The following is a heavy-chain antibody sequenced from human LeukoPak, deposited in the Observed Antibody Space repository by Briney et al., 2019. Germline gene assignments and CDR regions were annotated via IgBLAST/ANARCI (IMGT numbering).Heavy chain of an antibody. CDR2: IYYSGST. V-gene: IGHV4-31*03. CDR3: ARTPIVATIFSWFDP. CDR1: GGSISSGGYY. Sequence: SETLSLTCTVSGGSISSGGYYWTWIRQHPGKGLEWIGYIYYSGSTYYNPSLKSRLTISVDTSKNQFSLRLSSVTTADTAVYYCARTPIVATIFSWFDPWGQGTLVTVSS. J-gene: IGHJ5*02. D-gene: IGHD5-12*01.